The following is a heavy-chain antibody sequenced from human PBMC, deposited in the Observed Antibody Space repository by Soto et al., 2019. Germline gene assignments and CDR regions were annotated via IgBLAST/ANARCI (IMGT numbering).Heavy chain of an antibody. J-gene: IGHJ3*02. CDR2: IIPLFGTA. D-gene: IGHD3-22*01. CDR1: GGTFSNYG. CDR3: ARPRSYYYDSSAERAFDI. V-gene: IGHV1-69*01. Sequence: QVQLVQSGAEVKKPGSSVKVSCKASGGTFSNYGISWERQAPGQGPEWLGGIIPLFGTANYAQRFQGRVTITADESTSTAYMELSSLRSEDTAVYYCARPRSYYYDSSAERAFDIWGQGTMVTVSS.